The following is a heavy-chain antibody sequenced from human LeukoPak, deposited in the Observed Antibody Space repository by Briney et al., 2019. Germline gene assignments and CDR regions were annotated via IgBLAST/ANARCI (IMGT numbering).Heavy chain of an antibody. J-gene: IGHJ4*02. V-gene: IGHV3-23*01. Sequence: GGSLRLSCAASGFTFSSFSMTWVRQAPGKALEWVSSIIVSGTTYYADSVKGRFTISRDSFRGTLFLQMDSLRVEDTAVYFCAKGSVGNADFASWGQGALVTVSS. CDR2: IIVSGTT. D-gene: IGHD6-25*01. CDR3: AKGSVGNADFAS. CDR1: GFTFSSFS.